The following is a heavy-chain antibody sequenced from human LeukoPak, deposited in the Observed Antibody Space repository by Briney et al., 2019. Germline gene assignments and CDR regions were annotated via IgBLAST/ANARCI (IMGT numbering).Heavy chain of an antibody. J-gene: IGHJ4*02. V-gene: IGHV3-30*04. CDR3: ARDKGYGYFDY. Sequence: GGSLRLSCAASGFTFSTYAMHWVRQAPGEGLEWVAVVSYDGGHTFYADSVKGRFTISRDNSKNTLYLQMTSLRAEDTAVYYCARDKGYGYFDYWGQGTLVTVSS. CDR2: VSYDGGHT. CDR1: GFTFSTYA. D-gene: IGHD5-18*01.